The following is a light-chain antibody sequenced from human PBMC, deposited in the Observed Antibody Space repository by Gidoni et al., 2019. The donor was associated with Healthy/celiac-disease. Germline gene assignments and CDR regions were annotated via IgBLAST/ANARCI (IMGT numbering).Light chain of an antibody. CDR2: KAS. CDR3: QQYSSYAPFT. CDR1: QSISSL. J-gene: IGKJ3*01. Sequence: DIELAQSPSTLYASVGDRLTITCRASQSISSLLDCYQQKPGKAPKLLIYKASSLESGVPSRFSGSGSVTEFTLTISSLQPDDFATYYCQQYSSYAPFTFGPGTKVDIK. V-gene: IGKV1-5*03.